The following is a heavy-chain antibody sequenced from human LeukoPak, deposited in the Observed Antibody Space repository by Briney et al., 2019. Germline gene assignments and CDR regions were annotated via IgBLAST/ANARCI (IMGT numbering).Heavy chain of an antibody. D-gene: IGHD5-24*01. V-gene: IGHV4-59*08. CDR3: ARGARAGYNLEPFDY. CDR2: IYSSGST. Sequence: SETLSLSCTVSGGSISGHYWSWIRQPPGKGREWRGHIYSSGSTNYNPSLKSRVTISLDTSRNQFSLKLSSVTAADTAVYYCARGARAGYNLEPFDYWGQGTLVTVSS. CDR1: GGSISGHY. J-gene: IGHJ4*02.